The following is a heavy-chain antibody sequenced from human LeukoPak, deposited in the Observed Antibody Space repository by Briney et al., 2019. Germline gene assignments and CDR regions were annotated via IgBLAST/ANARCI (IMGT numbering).Heavy chain of an antibody. CDR3: AKVPRGYSGYDYQPHFDY. V-gene: IGHV3-23*01. D-gene: IGHD5-12*01. CDR2: ISGSGGST. CDR1: GFTFSSYG. Sequence: GGTLRLSCAASGFTFSSYGMSWVRQAPGKGLEWVSAISGSGGSTYYADSVRGRFTISRDNSKNTLYLQMNSLRAEDTAVYYCAKVPRGYSGYDYQPHFDYWGQGTLVTVSS. J-gene: IGHJ4*02.